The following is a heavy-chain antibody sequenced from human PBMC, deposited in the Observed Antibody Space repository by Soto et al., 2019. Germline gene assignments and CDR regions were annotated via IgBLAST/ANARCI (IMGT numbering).Heavy chain of an antibody. D-gene: IGHD3-3*01. CDR3: ARDRDFGGVRRRGPTPYGMDV. CDR2: IYYSGST. CDR1: GGSISSYY. V-gene: IGHV4-59*12. Sequence: PSETLSLTCTVSGGSISSYYWSWIRQPPGKGLEWIGYIYYSGSTNYNPSLKSRVTISVDTSKNQFSLKLSSVTAADTAVYYCARDRDFGGVRRRGPTPYGMDVWGQGTTVTVSS. J-gene: IGHJ6*02.